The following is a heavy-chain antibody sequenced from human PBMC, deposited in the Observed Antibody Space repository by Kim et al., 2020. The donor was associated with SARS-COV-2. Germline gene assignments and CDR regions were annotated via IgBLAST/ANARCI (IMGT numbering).Heavy chain of an antibody. D-gene: IGHD6-13*01. V-gene: IGHV3-33*01. J-gene: IGHJ6*02. CDR1: GFTFRSYG. Sequence: GGSLRLSCAASGFTFRSYGMHWVRQAPGKGLERVAVIWYDGSNNYYADSVKGRFTISRDNSKNTLYLQMNSLRAEDTAVYYCAREFKAAADYYGMDVWGQGTTVTVSS. CDR3: AREFKAAADYYGMDV. CDR2: IWYDGSNN.